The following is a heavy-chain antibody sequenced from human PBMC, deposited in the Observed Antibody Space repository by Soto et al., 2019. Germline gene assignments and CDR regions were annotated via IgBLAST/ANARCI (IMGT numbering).Heavy chain of an antibody. CDR2: IYYSGST. CDR1: GGSISSYY. CDR3: ARVFEGLSDAYYYYYMDV. J-gene: IGHJ6*03. Sequence: SETLSLTCTVSGGSISSYYWIWIRQPPGKGLEWIGYIYYSGSTNYNPSLKSRVTISVDTSKNQFSLKLSSVTAADTAVYYCARVFEGLSDAYYYYYMDVWGKGTTVTVSS. V-gene: IGHV4-59*01. D-gene: IGHD2-2*01.